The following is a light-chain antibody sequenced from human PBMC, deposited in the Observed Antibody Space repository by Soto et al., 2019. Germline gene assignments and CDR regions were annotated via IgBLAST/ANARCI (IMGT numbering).Light chain of an antibody. V-gene: IGLV3-1*01. CDR3: QAWDSSIVV. CDR1: KLEDKY. CDR2: QDS. J-gene: IGLJ2*01. Sequence: SYELTQPPSVSVSPGQTASITCSGDKLEDKYACWYQQKPGQSPVLVIYQDSKRPSGIPERFSGSNSGNTATLTISGTQAMDEADYYCQAWDSSIVVFGGGTKVTVL.